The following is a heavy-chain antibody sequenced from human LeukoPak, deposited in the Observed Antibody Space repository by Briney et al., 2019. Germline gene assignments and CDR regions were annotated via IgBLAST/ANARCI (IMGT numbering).Heavy chain of an antibody. D-gene: IGHD1-26*01. V-gene: IGHV3-30*02. CDR1: GFTFSSHG. Sequence: PGGSLRLSCAASGFTFSSHGMHWVRQAPGKGLEWVAFIRYDGSNKYYADSVKGRFTISRDNSKNTLYLQMNSLRAEDTAVYYCAKSSVGAIADYFDYWGQGTLVTVSS. CDR2: IRYDGSNK. J-gene: IGHJ4*02. CDR3: AKSSVGAIADYFDY.